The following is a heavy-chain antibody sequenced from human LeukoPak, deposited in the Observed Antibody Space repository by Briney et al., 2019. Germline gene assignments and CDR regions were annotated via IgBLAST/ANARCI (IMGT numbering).Heavy chain of an antibody. Sequence: GGSLRLSCAASGFTLSNYAMNWVRQAPGKGLEWVATVSGSGDRMYHADSVKGRFTISRDNSKNTIYLQMNSLRAEDTALYYCAKAAAAPGFDFWGQGTLVTVSS. V-gene: IGHV3-23*01. CDR1: GFTLSNYA. CDR2: VSGSGDRM. CDR3: AKAAAAPGFDF. J-gene: IGHJ4*02. D-gene: IGHD6-13*01.